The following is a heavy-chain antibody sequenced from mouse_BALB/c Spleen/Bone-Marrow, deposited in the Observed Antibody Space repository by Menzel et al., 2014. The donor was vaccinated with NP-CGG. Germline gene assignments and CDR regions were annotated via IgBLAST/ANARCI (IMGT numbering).Heavy chain of an antibody. CDR3: ARGGISVDY. Sequence: VQLRQSGAELVRPGSSVKISCKASGYAFSVYWMNWVKQRPGQGLEWIGQIYPGDGDTNYNGKFKGSATLTADKSSNTAYMQLSSLTSEDSAVYFCARGGISVDYWGQGTTLTVSS. CDR2: IYPGDGDT. J-gene: IGHJ2*01. CDR1: GYAFSVYW. V-gene: IGHV1-80*01.